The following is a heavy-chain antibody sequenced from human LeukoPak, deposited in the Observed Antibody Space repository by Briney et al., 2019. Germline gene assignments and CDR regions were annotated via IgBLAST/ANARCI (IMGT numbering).Heavy chain of an antibody. V-gene: IGHV1-18*01. CDR3: ARDGTWERYYYDSTGYDYHFDY. Sequence: GASVTVSFTASGYTFTIYGISWVRQAPGQGLEWMGWISPYSGNTNYAQKLQGRVTMTTDTSTSTAYMDLRSLRSDDTAVYYCARDGTWERYYYDSTGYDYHFDYWGQGTLVTVSS. CDR2: ISPYSGNT. J-gene: IGHJ4*02. D-gene: IGHD3-22*01. CDR1: GYTFTIYG.